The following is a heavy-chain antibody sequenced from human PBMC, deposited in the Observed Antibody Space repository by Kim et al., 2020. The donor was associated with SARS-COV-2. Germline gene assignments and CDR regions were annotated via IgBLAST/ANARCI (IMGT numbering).Heavy chain of an antibody. CDR3: ATATHYYDSSGYYHACSDY. J-gene: IGHJ4*02. V-gene: IGHV3-23*01. Sequence: RFTISRDNSKNTLYLQMNSLRAEDTAVYYCATATHYYDSSGYYHACSDYWGQGTLVTVSS. D-gene: IGHD3-22*01.